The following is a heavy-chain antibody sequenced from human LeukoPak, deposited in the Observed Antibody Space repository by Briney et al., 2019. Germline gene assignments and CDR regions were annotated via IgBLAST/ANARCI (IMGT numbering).Heavy chain of an antibody. CDR1: TGSISSYC. CDR3: ARGLFWSGDYYYMDV. CDR2: IYYSGST. D-gene: IGHD3-3*01. Sequence: SSETLSLTCTVSTGSISSYCWSWIRQPPGQGLEWIGYIYYSGSTNNNPSLKSRVTISVDTSKNQFSLKLYSVTAADTAVYYCARGLFWSGDYYYMDVWGKGTTVTVSS. V-gene: IGHV4-59*01. J-gene: IGHJ6*03.